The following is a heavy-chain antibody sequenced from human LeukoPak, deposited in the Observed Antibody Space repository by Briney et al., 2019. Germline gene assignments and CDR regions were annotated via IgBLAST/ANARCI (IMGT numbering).Heavy chain of an antibody. CDR1: GYTFTSYG. D-gene: IGHD1-26*01. CDR3: AREAEYSGTYYFIY. Sequence: ASVKVSCKASGYTFTSYGITWVRQAPGQGLEWMGWISVYDGNTNYAQNLQGRVTMTTDTSTSTAYMELRSLRSDDTALYYCAREAEYSGTYYFIYWGQGTLVTVSS. J-gene: IGHJ4*02. V-gene: IGHV1-18*01. CDR2: ISVYDGNT.